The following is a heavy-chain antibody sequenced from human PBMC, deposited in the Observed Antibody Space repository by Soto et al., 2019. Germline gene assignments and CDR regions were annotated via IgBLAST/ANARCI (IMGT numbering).Heavy chain of an antibody. CDR2: IIPIFGTA. V-gene: IGHV1-69*13. D-gene: IGHD3-22*01. J-gene: IGHJ6*02. Sequence: SVKVSCKASGGTFSSYSISWVRHAPGQGLEWMGGIIPIFGTANYAQKFQGRVTITADESTSTAYMELSSLRSEDTAVYYCARDRGYYYDSSGISYYYYYYGMDVWG. CDR1: GGTFSSYS. CDR3: ARDRGYYYDSSGISYYYYYYGMDV.